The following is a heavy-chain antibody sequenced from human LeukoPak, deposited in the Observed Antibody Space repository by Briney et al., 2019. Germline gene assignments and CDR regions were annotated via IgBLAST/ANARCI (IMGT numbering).Heavy chain of an antibody. CDR2: ISGSGGST. CDR3: GGSAAHYYYMDV. J-gene: IGHJ6*03. V-gene: IGHV3-23*01. CDR1: GFTFSHAW. Sequence: GGSLRLSCAASGFTFSHAWMSWVRQPPGKGLEWVSAISGSGGSTYYADSVKGRFTISRDNSKNTLYLQMNSLRAEDTAVYYCGGSAAHYYYMDVWGKGTTVTVSS. D-gene: IGHD2-2*01.